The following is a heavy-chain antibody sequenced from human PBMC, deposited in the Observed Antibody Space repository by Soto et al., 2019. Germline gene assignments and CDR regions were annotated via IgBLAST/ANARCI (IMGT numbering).Heavy chain of an antibody. D-gene: IGHD2-2*01. J-gene: IGHJ6*02. CDR2: ISYDGSNK. V-gene: IGHV3-30*18. Sequence: QVQLVESGGGVVQPGRSLRLSCAASGFTFSSYGMHWVRQAPGKGLEWVAVISYDGSNKYYADSVKGRFTISRDNSKNTLFRQMNSFRAEDTAVYYCAKGPAIVLVPAAMNYYYGMDVGGQGTTVTVSS. CDR3: AKGPAIVLVPAAMNYYYGMDV. CDR1: GFTFSSYG.